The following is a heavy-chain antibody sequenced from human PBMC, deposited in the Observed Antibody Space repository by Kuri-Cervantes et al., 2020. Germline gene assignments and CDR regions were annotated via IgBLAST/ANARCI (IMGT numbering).Heavy chain of an antibody. V-gene: IGHV1-2*02. CDR3: ATASHCSSTSCYSYYYYYYGMDV. Sequence: ASVKVSCKASGYTFTGYYMHWVRQAPGQGLEWMGWINPNSGGTNYAQKFQGRVTMTRDTSISTAYMELSRLRSGDTAVYYCATASHCSSTSCYSYYYYYYGMDVWGQGTTVTVSS. CDR1: GYTFTGYY. D-gene: IGHD2-2*01. J-gene: IGHJ6*02. CDR2: INPNSGGT.